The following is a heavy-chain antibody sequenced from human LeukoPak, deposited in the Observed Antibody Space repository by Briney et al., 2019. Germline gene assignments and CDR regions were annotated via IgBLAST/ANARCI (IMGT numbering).Heavy chain of an antibody. D-gene: IGHD3-10*01. Sequence: SGGSLRLSCAASGFTFSSYAMSWVRQAPGKGLEWVSAISGSGGSTYYADSAKGRFTISRDNSKNTLYLQMNSLRAEDTAVYYCAKDQGYMVRGWGQGTLVTVSS. CDR1: GFTFSSYA. J-gene: IGHJ4*02. CDR2: ISGSGGST. V-gene: IGHV3-23*01. CDR3: AKDQGYMVRG.